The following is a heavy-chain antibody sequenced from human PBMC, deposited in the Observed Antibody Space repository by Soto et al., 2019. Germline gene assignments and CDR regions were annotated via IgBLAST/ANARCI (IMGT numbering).Heavy chain of an antibody. J-gene: IGHJ6*02. CDR2: ISGYNGDT. CDR1: GYTFTSYG. D-gene: IGHD2-8*01. CDR3: AKNGQPPYYYYGMDV. Sequence: ASVKVSCKASGYTFTSYGISWVRQAPGQGLEWMGWISGYNGDTKYAQKVQGRVTMTIDTSTYTAYMELRSLTSDDTAIYYCAKNGQPPYYYYGMDVWGQGTTVNVSS. V-gene: IGHV1-18*01.